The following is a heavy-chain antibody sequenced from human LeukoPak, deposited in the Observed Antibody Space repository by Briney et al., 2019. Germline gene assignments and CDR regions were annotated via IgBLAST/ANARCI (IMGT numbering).Heavy chain of an antibody. V-gene: IGHV3-23*01. J-gene: IGHJ4*02. CDR1: GLTLSNYG. Sequence: GGSLRLSCAVSGLTLSNYGMTWVRQAPGKGLEWVAGISDTGGRTNYADSVKGRFTISRDNPKNTLYLQMNSLRAEDTAVYFCAKRGVVIRVILVGFHKEAYYFDSWGQGALVTVSS. CDR2: ISDTGGRT. CDR3: AKRGVVIRVILVGFHKEAYYFDS. D-gene: IGHD3-22*01.